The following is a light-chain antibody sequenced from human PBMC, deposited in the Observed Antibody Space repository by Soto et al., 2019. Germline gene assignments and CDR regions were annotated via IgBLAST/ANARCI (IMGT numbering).Light chain of an antibody. CDR3: QQYNTWLPWT. CDR2: GAS. J-gene: IGKJ1*01. V-gene: IGKV3-15*01. Sequence: IMLKISPGTLSLYPREAATLSCRASQSVSGYLAWYRQRPVQAPGLVVYGASTRAIGIPARFSGGGSGTEFTLTISCRHSEDFAGHFCQQYNTWLPWTFSQGT. CDR1: QSVSGY.